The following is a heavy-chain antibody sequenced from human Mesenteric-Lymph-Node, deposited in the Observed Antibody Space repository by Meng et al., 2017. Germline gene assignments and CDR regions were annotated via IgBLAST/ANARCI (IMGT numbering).Heavy chain of an antibody. CDR2: ISYDGSSK. CDR3: ARDVEGYCSGDSCYSYEYFQH. J-gene: IGHJ1*01. V-gene: IGHV3-30*04. D-gene: IGHD2-15*01. CDR1: GFTFSSYA. Sequence: GESLKISCAASGFTFSSYAMHWVRQAPGKGLGWVAIISYDGSSKYYADSVKGRFTISRDNSKNTLYLQMNSLRAEDTAMYYCARDVEGYCSGDSCYSYEYFQHWGQGTLVTVSS.